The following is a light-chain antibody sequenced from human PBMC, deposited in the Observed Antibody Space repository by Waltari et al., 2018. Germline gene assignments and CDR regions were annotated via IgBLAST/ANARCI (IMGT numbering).Light chain of an antibody. Sequence: EIVLTQSPGTLSLSPGERATLSCRASQSVGRSLAWYQQKPGQGPRLLIYGASSRATGVPDRFSGSGSGTDFSLTISSLEPEDFAVYFCQHYVRLPVTFGPGTKVEIK. CDR3: QHYVRLPVT. V-gene: IGKV3-20*01. CDR1: QSVGRS. J-gene: IGKJ1*01. CDR2: GAS.